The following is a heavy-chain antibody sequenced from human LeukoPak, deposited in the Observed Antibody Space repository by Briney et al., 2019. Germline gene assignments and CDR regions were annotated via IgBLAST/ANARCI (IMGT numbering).Heavy chain of an antibody. V-gene: IGHV1-69*05. CDR3: ARGFPTASSRNTWNWFDP. CDR1: GGTFSSYA. J-gene: IGHJ5*02. Sequence: GATVKVSCKASGGTFSSYAISWVRQAPGQGIEWMGGIIPIFGTANYAQKFQGRVTITTDESTSTAYMELSSLRSEDTAVYYCARGFPTASSRNTWNWFDPWGQGTLVTVSS. CDR2: IIPIFGTA. D-gene: IGHD4-17*01.